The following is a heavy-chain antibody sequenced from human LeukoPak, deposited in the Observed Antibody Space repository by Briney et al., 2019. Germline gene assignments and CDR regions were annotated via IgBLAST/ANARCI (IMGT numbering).Heavy chain of an antibody. V-gene: IGHV4-61*01. CDR3: ARVVTFGGVIAPGFNWFDP. CDR2: IYYSGST. CDR1: GVSVSSGSYY. Sequence: LETLSLTCTVSGVSVSSGSYYWSWIRQPPGKGLEWIGYIYYSGSTNYNPSLKSRVTISVDTSKNQFSLKLSSVTAADTAVYYCARVVTFGGVIAPGFNWFDPWGQGTLVTVSS. J-gene: IGHJ5*02. D-gene: IGHD3-16*02.